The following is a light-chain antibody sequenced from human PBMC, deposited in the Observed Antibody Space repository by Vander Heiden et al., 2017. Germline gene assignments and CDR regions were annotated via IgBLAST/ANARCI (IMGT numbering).Light chain of an antibody. CDR2: DVS. CDR3: SSYTSGSTLVV. Sequence: QSALTQPPPVSGSPGTPITISSTGTSSDVGAYNYVSWYQQHPGKAPKLMIYDVSSRPSGVSERFSGSKSGTTASLTICGLQPEDEADYYCSSYTSGSTLVVFGGGTKLTVL. V-gene: IGLV2-14*03. CDR1: SSDVGAYNY. J-gene: IGLJ2*01.